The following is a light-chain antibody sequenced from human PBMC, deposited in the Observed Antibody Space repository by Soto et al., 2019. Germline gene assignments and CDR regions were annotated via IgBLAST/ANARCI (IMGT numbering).Light chain of an antibody. CDR1: QSVTTY. J-gene: IGKJ5*01. Sequence: EIVLTQSPGTLSLSPGERATLSCRASQSVTTYLAWYPQKPGQAPRLLLYDASNRATGIPDRFSGSGSGTDFTLTISSLEPEDFAVYYCQQRSNWPITFGQGTRLEIK. CDR2: DAS. CDR3: QQRSNWPIT. V-gene: IGKV3-11*01.